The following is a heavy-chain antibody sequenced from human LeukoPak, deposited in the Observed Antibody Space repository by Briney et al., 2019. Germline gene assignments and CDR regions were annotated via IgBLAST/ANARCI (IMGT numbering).Heavy chain of an antibody. V-gene: IGHV4-39*01. CDR1: GGSISSSSYY. CDR2: IYYSGST. D-gene: IGHD3-10*01. J-gene: IGHJ3*02. Sequence: PSETLSLTCTVSGGSISSSSYYWGWIRQPPGKGLEWIGSIYYSGSTYYNPSLKSRVTISVDTSKNQFSLKLSSVTAADTAVYYCARKVVSLGPGGAFHIWGQGTMVTVSS. CDR3: ARKVVSLGPGGAFHI.